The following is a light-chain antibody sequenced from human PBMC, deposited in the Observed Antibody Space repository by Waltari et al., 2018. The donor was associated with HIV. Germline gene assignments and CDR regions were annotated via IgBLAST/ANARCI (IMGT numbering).Light chain of an antibody. CDR3: SSYTSSSALYVV. J-gene: IGLJ2*01. V-gene: IGLV2-14*03. CDR1: SSDVGGYNY. CDR2: DVS. Sequence: QSALTQPASVSGSPGQSITISCTGTSSDVGGYNYVSWYQQHPGKAPKLMIYDVSNRPSGVANRLSGSKSSNTASLTISGLQAEDEADYSCSSYTSSSALYVVFGGGTKLTVL.